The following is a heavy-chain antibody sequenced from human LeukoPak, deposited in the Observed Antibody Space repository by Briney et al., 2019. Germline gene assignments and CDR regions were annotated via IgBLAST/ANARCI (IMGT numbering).Heavy chain of an antibody. J-gene: IGHJ5*02. D-gene: IGHD2-21*01. V-gene: IGHV4-39*01. CDR1: GGSISSSSYY. CDR2: IYYSGST. Sequence: PSETLSLTCTVSGGSISSSSYYWGWIRQPPGKGLEWIGSIYYSGSTYYNPSLKSRVTISVDTSKNQFSLKLSSVTAADTAVYYCARMIDVLLSFDPWGQGTLVTVSS. CDR3: ARMIDVLLSFDP.